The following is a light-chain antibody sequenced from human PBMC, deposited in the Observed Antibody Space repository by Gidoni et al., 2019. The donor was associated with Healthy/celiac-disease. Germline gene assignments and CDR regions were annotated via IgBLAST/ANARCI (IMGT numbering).Light chain of an antibody. V-gene: IGLV2-11*01. J-gene: IGLJ2*01. CDR1: SSDVGGYNY. CDR2: DVS. Sequence: SALPQPRSVSGSPGQSVTISCTGTSSDVGGYNYVAWYQQHPGKAPKLMIYDVSKRPSGVPDRFSGSKSGNTASLTISGLQAEDEADYYCCSYAGSYTFVVFGGGTKLXV. CDR3: CSYAGSYTFVV.